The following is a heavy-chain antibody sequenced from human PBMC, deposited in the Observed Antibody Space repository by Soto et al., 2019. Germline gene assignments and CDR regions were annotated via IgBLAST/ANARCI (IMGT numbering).Heavy chain of an antibody. V-gene: IGHV1-18*01. Sequence: QVQLVQSGGEVRKPGASVTVSCKASGYTFTSYGISWVRQAPGQGLEWMGWISGYNGKTNYAQKVQDRVTMTTDTATSTVYLELRSLRFDDTAVYYCGREGDVPYYYYGMDVWGQGTTVTVSS. D-gene: IGHD2-21*02. J-gene: IGHJ6*02. CDR1: GYTFTSYG. CDR3: GREGDVPYYYYGMDV. CDR2: ISGYNGKT.